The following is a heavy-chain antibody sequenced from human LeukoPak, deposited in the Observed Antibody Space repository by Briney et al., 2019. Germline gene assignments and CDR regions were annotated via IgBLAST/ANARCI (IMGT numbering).Heavy chain of an antibody. J-gene: IGHJ6*03. D-gene: IGHD2-2*01. Sequence: PSETLSLTCSVSDGSISSTSYYWGWIRQPPGKGLEWIGSIYYSGSTYYNPSLKSRVTISVDTSKNQFSLKLSSVTAADTAVYYCASLVVVPAARVMDVWGKGTTVTISS. V-gene: IGHV4-39*07. CDR2: IYYSGST. CDR1: DGSISSTSYY. CDR3: ASLVVVPAARVMDV.